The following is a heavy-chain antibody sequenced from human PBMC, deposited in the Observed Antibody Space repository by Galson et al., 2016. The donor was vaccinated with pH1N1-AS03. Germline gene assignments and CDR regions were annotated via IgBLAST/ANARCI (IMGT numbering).Heavy chain of an antibody. D-gene: IGHD3-16*01. CDR1: GLIFSSSW. J-gene: IGHJ4*02. CDR2: ISRDGNTI. V-gene: IGHV3-74*01. Sequence: SLRLSCAASGLIFSSSWMHWVRQAPGKGLEWVSRISRDGNTINYADSVKGRFTISRDSGYNTLYLQMNSLRAEDTAVYYCTQEGAQVDYWGQGTLVTVSS. CDR3: TQEGAQVDY.